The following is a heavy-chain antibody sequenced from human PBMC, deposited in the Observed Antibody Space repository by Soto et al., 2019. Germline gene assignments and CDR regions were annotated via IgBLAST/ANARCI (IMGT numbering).Heavy chain of an antibody. CDR1: GGSISSYY. CDR3: ARAPQPWGMDV. V-gene: IGHV4-59*01. CDR2: IYYSGST. J-gene: IGHJ6*02. Sequence: SETLSLTCTVSGGSISSYYWSWIRQPPGKGLEWIGYIYYSGSTNYNPSLKSRVTISVDTSKNQFSLKLSSVTAADTAVYYCARAPQPWGMDVWGQGTTVTVSS.